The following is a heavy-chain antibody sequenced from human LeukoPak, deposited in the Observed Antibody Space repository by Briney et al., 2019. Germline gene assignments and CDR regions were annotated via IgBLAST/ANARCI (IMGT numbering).Heavy chain of an antibody. J-gene: IGHJ3*02. D-gene: IGHD4-23*01. CDR2: IYYSGST. V-gene: IGHV4-39*01. Sequence: SETLSLTCTASGGSISSSSYYWGWIRQPPGKGLEWIGSIYYSGSTYYNPSLKSRVTISVDTSKNQFSLKLSSVTAADTAVYYCARHERGTVVTPGAFDIWGQGTMVTVSS. CDR3: ARHERGTVVTPGAFDI. CDR1: GGSISSSSYY.